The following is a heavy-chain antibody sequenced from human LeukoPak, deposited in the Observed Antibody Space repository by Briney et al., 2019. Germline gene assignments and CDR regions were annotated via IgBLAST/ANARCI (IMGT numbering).Heavy chain of an antibody. CDR2: ISHSGST. CDR1: GGSSSDW. V-gene: IGHV4-4*02. D-gene: IGHD6-19*01. J-gene: IGHJ4*02. CDR3: ARGRYSSGWSNGRSFDY. Sequence: SETLSLTCAVSGGSSSDWWSWVRQPPGKGLEWIAEISHSGSTNYNPSLKSRVTISVDTSKNQFSLKLSSVTAADTAVYYCARGRYSSGWSNGRSFDYWGQGTLVTVSS.